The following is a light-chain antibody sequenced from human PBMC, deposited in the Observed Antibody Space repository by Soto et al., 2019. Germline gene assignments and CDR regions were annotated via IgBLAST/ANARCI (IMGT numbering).Light chain of an antibody. Sequence: EMVMTQSPATLSVSPGERAALSCKASQNLSGNLAWYQQQPGQAPRLLIFYASTRATGIPARFSGSGSGTDFTLTISSLQSEEFAVYYCQQYDKWPHTFGQGTKLEIK. J-gene: IGKJ2*01. V-gene: IGKV3-15*01. CDR3: QQYDKWPHT. CDR1: QNLSGN. CDR2: YAS.